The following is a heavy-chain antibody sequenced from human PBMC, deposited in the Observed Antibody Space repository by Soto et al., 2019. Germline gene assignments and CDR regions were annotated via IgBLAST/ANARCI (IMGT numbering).Heavy chain of an antibody. D-gene: IGHD3-16*01. Sequence: WRSLRLSCAASDSTIRRYAMSWVRQASGKALEWVSGITGNSARIYYADSVTGRFSISRDNSKYTLYLHMGTLRAADTAVYSCAKSGDFDYDAFDVWRQGTVVTVSS. J-gene: IGHJ3*01. V-gene: IGHV3-23*01. CDR1: DSTIRRYA. CDR2: ITGNSARI. CDR3: AKSGDFDYDAFDV.